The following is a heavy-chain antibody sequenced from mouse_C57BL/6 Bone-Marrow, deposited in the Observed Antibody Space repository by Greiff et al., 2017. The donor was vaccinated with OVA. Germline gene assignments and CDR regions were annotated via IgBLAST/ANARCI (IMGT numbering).Heavy chain of an antibody. V-gene: IGHV1-69*01. CDR1: GYTFTSYW. CDR3: ARSITGVEGGYAMDY. J-gene: IGHJ4*01. Sequence: QVQLQQPGAELVMPGASVKLSCKASGYTFTSYWMHWVKQRPGQGLEWIGEIDPSDSYTNYNQKFKGQSTLTVAKSSSTAYMKLSSLTTEDSAVYYCARSITGVEGGYAMDYWGQGTSVTVSA. CDR2: IDPSDSYT. D-gene: IGHD1-1*01.